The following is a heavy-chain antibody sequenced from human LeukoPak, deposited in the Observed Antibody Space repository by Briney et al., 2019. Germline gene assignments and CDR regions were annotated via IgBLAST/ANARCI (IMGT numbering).Heavy chain of an antibody. V-gene: IGHV4-59*01. J-gene: IGHJ4*02. CDR2: IYYSGST. CDR1: GGSFSGYY. D-gene: IGHD3-10*01. Sequence: PSETLSLTCAVYGGSFSGYYWSWIRQPPGKGLEWIGYIYYSGSTNYNPSLKSRVTISVDTSKNQFSLKLSSVTAADTAVYYCARAVITMVRGVQRYYFDYWGQGTLVTVSS. CDR3: ARAVITMVRGVQRYYFDY.